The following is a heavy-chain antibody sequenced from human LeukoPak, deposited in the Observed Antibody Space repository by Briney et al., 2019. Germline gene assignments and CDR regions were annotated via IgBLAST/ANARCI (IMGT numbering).Heavy chain of an antibody. J-gene: IGHJ4*02. Sequence: GGSLRLSCAASGFTFSSYAMSWVRQAPGKGLEWVSAISGSGGSTYYADSVKGGFTISRDNSKNTLYLQMNSLRAENTAIYYGWGWGALRDFAYWGQGTLVTVSS. CDR1: GFTFSSYA. V-gene: IGHV3-23*01. CDR3: WGWGALRDFAY. D-gene: IGHD3-16*01. CDR2: ISGSGGST.